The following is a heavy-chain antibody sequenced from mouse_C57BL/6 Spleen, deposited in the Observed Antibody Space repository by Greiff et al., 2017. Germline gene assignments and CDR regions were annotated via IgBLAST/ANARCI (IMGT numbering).Heavy chain of an antibody. V-gene: IGHV1-69*01. J-gene: IGHJ4*01. D-gene: IGHD2-2*01. CDR1: GYTFTSYW. Sequence: QVQLQQPGAELVMPGASVKLSCKASGYTFTSYWMHWVKQRPGQGLEWIGEIDPSDSYTNYNQKFKGKSTLTVDKSSSTAYMQRSSLTSEDSAVYYCARREVTHAMEYWGQGTTVTVSS. CDR2: IDPSDSYT. CDR3: ARREVTHAMEY.